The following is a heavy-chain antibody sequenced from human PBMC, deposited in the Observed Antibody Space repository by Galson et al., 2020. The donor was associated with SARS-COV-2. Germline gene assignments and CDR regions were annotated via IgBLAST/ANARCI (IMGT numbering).Heavy chain of an antibody. CDR1: GFTFNNYW. D-gene: IGHD6-13*01. CDR2: IKQDGNEK. V-gene: IGHV3-7*03. J-gene: IGHJ4*02. CDR3: ARVGSSSWFFDY. Sequence: GGSLRLSCAASGFTFNNYWMSWVRQAPGKGLDWVDNIKQDGNEKYYADSVKGRFTISRDNAKNSLYLQMNSLRAEDTAVYYCARVGSSSWFFDYWGQGTLVTVSS.